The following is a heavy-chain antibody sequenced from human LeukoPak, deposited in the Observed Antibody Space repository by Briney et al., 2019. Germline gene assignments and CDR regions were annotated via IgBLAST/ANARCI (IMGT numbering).Heavy chain of an antibody. CDR2: INHSGST. D-gene: IGHD6-13*01. CDR3: ARAEAAAGPHDY. V-gene: IGHV4-34*01. CDR1: GGSFSGYY. Sequence: SETLSLTCAVYGGSFSGYYWSWIRQPPGKGLEWIGEINHSGSTNYNPSLKSRVTISVDTSKNQFSLKLSSVTAADTAVYYCARAEAAAGPHDYWGQGTLVTVSS. J-gene: IGHJ4*02.